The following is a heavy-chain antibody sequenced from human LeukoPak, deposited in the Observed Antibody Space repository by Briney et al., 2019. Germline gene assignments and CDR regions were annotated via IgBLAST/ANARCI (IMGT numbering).Heavy chain of an antibody. D-gene: IGHD1-1*01. CDR2: ISSRSATI. CDR1: GFTFSSYS. V-gene: IGHV3-48*01. CDR3: ARSSGTGWFDP. J-gene: IGHJ5*02. Sequence: PGGSLGLSCAASGFTFSSYSMNWVRQAPGKGLEWVSYISSRSATIYYADSVKGRFTISRDNAKNSLYLQMNSLRAEDTAVYYCARSSGTGWFDPWGQGILVTVSS.